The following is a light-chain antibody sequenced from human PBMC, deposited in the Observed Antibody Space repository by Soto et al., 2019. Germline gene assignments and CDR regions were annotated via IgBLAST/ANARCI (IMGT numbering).Light chain of an antibody. CDR3: QQYYSTPPWT. V-gene: IGKV4-1*01. CDR2: WAS. J-gene: IGKJ1*01. CDR1: QIVLYSSNNKNY. Sequence: IVMTQSPDSLTVFLGERATINCKSSQIVLYSSNNKNYLAWYQQKPGQPPKLLIYWASTRESGVPDRISGSGSGTDFTLTISSLQAEDVAVYYCQQYYSTPPWTFGQGTKVEIK.